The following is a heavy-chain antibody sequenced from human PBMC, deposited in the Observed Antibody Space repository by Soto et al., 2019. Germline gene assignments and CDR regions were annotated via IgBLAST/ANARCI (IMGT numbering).Heavy chain of an antibody. CDR2: IFPYTGDT. CDR1: AYAFNTYT. CDR3: ARGGFSSSWRLDY. J-gene: IGHJ4*02. V-gene: IGHV1-18*04. Sequence: ASVKVSCKASAYAFNTYTINWVRQAPGQGLEWMGSIFPYTGDTHYAQNLQGRFTMTRDTSTNTAYMELASLGSDDTAVYYCARGGFSSSWRLDYWGQGTLVIVSS. D-gene: IGHD6-13*01.